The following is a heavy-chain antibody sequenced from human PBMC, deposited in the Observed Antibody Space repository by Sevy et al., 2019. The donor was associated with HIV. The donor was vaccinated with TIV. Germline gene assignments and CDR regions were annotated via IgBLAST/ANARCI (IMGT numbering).Heavy chain of an antibody. CDR3: ARDYGSSSYYYYDYGMDV. V-gene: IGHV6-1*01. D-gene: IGHD6-6*01. CDR1: GDSVSSNSAA. J-gene: IGHJ6*02. CDR2: TYYRSKWYN. Sequence: SQTLSLTCAISGDSVSSNSAAWNWIRQSPSRGLEWLGRTYYRSKWYNDYAVSVKSRITINPDTSKNQFSLQLNSVTPEDTAVYYCARDYGSSSYYYYDYGMDVWGQGTTVTVSS.